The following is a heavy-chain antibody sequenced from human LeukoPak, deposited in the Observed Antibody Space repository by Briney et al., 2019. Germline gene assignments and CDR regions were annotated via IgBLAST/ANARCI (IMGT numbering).Heavy chain of an antibody. J-gene: IGHJ5*02. CDR2: ISGSGGST. CDR1: GFTFSSYA. CDR3: AKAGPYVGFPDVYNWFAP. D-gene: IGHD4-23*01. V-gene: IGHV3-23*01. Sequence: GGSLRLSCAASGFTFSSYAMSWVRQAPGKGLEWVSAISGSGGSTYYADSVKGRFTISRDNSKNTLYLQMTTLRADDTAVYYCAKAGPYVGFPDVYNWFAPWGQGTLVTVSS.